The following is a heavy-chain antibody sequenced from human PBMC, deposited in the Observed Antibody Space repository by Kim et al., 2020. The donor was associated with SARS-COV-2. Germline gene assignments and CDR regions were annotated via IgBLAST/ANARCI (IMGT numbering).Heavy chain of an antibody. V-gene: IGHV3-48*02. CDR3: ARGFSSGKYYYYGMDV. D-gene: IGHD3-22*01. Sequence: SVKGRCTVARDHATNSLYLQMNSLRDEDTAVYYCARGFSSGKYYYYGMDVWGQGTTVTVSS. J-gene: IGHJ6*02.